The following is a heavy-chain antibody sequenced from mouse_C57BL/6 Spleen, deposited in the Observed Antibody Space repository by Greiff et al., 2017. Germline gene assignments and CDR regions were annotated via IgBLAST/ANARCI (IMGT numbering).Heavy chain of an antibody. V-gene: IGHV1-15*01. CDR1: GYTFTDYE. Sequence: VQLQQSGAELVRPGASVTLSCKASGYTFTDYEMHWVQQTPVHGLEWIGAIDPETGGTAYNQKFKGKAILTADKSSSTAYMELSSLTSEDSAGYCCTRDGGLPFDYWGQGTTLTVSS. CDR2: IDPETGGT. D-gene: IGHD2-4*01. J-gene: IGHJ2*01. CDR3: TRDGGLPFDY.